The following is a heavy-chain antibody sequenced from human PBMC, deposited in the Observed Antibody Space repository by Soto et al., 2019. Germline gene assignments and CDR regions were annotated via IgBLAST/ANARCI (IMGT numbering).Heavy chain of an antibody. Sequence: GSVRRSGAASGFTFSIYAMSWVLQGPWKGLEWVSAISGSGGSTYYADSVKGRFTISRDNSKNTLYLQMNSLRAEDTAVYYCAKGPGSGWYGGAFDIWGQGTMVTVSS. V-gene: IGHV3-23*01. J-gene: IGHJ3*02. D-gene: IGHD6-19*01. CDR2: ISGSGGST. CDR3: AKGPGSGWYGGAFDI. CDR1: GFTFSIYA.